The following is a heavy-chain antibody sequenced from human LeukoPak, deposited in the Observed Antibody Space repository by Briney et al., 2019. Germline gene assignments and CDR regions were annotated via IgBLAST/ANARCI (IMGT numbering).Heavy chain of an antibody. J-gene: IGHJ4*02. Sequence: ASVTVSCKTSGYTLSDYYMHWVRQALGQGLEWMGWIRGDTGDTDSPQKFQGRVTMTRDTSTNTAYMELSRLRYDDTAMYFCARVRGNSCDYWGQGTLVTVSS. CDR3: ARVRGNSCDY. CDR1: GYTLSDYY. D-gene: IGHD6-13*01. V-gene: IGHV1-2*02. CDR2: IRGDTGDT.